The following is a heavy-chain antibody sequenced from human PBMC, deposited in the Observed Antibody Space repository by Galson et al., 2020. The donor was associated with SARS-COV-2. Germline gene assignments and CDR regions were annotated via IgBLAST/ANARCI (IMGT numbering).Heavy chain of an antibody. CDR2: ISYDGRHK. CDR1: GFTLSTYA. Sequence: GESVRLSCAASGFTLSTYAMHWVRQAPNKGLEWVAVISYDGRHKYYADSVKGRVTISRDNSKNTLYLQMNSLRAEDAAVYYCARVGNYRYGMDVWGQGTTVTVSS. V-gene: IGHV3-30*04. CDR3: ARVGNYRYGMDV. J-gene: IGHJ6*02. D-gene: IGHD3-10*01.